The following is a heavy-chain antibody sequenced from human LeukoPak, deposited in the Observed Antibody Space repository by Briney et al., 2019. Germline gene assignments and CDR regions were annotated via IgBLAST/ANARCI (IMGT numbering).Heavy chain of an antibody. Sequence: GGSLRLSCAASGFTFSSYAMSWVRQAPGKGLEWVSGISGSGRTTYYADSVKGRFSLSRDNSKNTLYLQMNSLRAEDTAVYFCAKVGGTAGTLRIEYFQHWGQGTLVTVSS. CDR1: GFTFSSYA. V-gene: IGHV3-23*01. CDR3: AKVGGTAGTLRIEYFQH. CDR2: ISGSGRTT. D-gene: IGHD6-13*01. J-gene: IGHJ1*01.